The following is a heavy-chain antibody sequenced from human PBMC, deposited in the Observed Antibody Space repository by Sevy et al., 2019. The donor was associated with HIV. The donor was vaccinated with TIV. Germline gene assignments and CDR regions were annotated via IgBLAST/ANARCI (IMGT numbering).Heavy chain of an antibody. CDR3: ARDREEYYGSGSYYSPPLYYYGMDV. Sequence: GGSLRLSCAASGFTFSSYSMNWVRQAPGKGLEWVSYISSSSSTIYYADSAKGRFTISRDKAKNSLYLQMNSLRDEDTAVYYCARDREEYYGSGSYYSPPLYYYGMDVWGQGTTVTVSS. J-gene: IGHJ6*02. CDR2: ISSSSSTI. V-gene: IGHV3-48*02. D-gene: IGHD3-10*01. CDR1: GFTFSSYS.